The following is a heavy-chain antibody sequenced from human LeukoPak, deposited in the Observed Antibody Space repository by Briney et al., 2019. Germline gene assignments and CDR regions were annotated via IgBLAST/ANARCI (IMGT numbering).Heavy chain of an antibody. J-gene: IGHJ4*02. CDR1: GGSFSGYY. CDR2: INHSGST. Sequence: SETLSLTCAVYGGSFSGYYWSWIRQPPGKGLEWIGEINHSGSTNYNPSLKSRVTISVDTSKNQFSLKLSSVTAADTAVYYCAIGAEGLDYWGRGTLVTVSS. CDR3: AIGAEGLDY. D-gene: IGHD3-3*01. V-gene: IGHV4-34*01.